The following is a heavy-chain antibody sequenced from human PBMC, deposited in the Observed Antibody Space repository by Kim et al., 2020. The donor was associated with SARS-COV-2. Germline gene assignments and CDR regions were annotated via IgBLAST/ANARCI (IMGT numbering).Heavy chain of an antibody. V-gene: IGHV3-66*01. J-gene: IGHJ4*02. CDR3: ARVDDFWSGYYPDY. CDR1: GFTVSSNY. D-gene: IGHD3-3*01. CDR2: IYSGGST. Sequence: GGSLRLSCAASGFTVSSNYMSWVRQAPGKGLEWVSVIYSGGSTYYADSVKGRFTISRDNSKNTLYLQMNSLRAEDTAVYYCARVDDFWSGYYPDYWGQGTLVTVSS.